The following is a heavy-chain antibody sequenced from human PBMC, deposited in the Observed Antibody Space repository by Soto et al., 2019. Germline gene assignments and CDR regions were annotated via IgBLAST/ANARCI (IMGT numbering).Heavy chain of an antibody. CDR3: ARKDKSGYFNWFDP. CDR2: IFPSDSDT. CDR1: GYSFGNYW. D-gene: IGHD3-22*01. J-gene: IGHJ5*02. Sequence: GESLKISCQASGYSFGNYWIAWVRQMPGKGLEWMGIIFPSDSDTRYSPSFQGQVTISADRSTSTVFLQWASLKASDTAVYFCARKDKSGYFNWFDPWGQGTLVTVSS. V-gene: IGHV5-51*01.